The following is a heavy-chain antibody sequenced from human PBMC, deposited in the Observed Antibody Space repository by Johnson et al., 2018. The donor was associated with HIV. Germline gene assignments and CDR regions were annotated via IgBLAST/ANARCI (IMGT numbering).Heavy chain of an antibody. CDR1: GFTFSSYA. CDR2: IAYDGSNK. V-gene: IGHV3-30*04. CDR3: ARVRRSGWYDNDAFDI. D-gene: IGHD6-19*01. J-gene: IGHJ3*02. Sequence: QVHLVESGGGVVQPGRSLRVSCAASGFTFSSYAMHWVRQAPGKGLEWVAVIAYDGSNKYYTDSVKGRFTISRDNSQNTLYLIMNSLRAEDTAVYYCARVRRSGWYDNDAFDIWGQGTMVTVSS.